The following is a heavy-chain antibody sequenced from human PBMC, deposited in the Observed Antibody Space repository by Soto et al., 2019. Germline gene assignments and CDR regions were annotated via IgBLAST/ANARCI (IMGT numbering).Heavy chain of an antibody. CDR3: ARQDTAMVTGNYGMDV. D-gene: IGHD5-18*01. CDR1: EYSFTSYW. Sequence: EVQLVQSGAEVKKPGESLRISCKGSEYSFTSYWISWVRQMPGKGLEWMGRIDPSDSYTNYSPSFQGHVTISAYKSISTAYLQWSSLKASDTAMYYCARQDTAMVTGNYGMDVWGQGTTVTVSS. J-gene: IGHJ6*02. CDR2: IDPSDSYT. V-gene: IGHV5-10-1*03.